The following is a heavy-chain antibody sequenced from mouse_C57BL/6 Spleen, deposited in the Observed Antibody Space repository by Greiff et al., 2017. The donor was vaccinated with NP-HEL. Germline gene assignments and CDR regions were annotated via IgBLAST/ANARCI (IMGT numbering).Heavy chain of an antibody. D-gene: IGHD1-1*01. V-gene: IGHV5-4*03. CDR2: ISDGGSYT. CDR3: ARAYYYGSSYNYFDY. CDR1: GFTFSSYA. Sequence: EVKVVESGGGLVKPGGSLKLSCAASGFTFSSYAMSWVRQTPEKRLEWVATISDGGSYTYYPDNVKGRFTISRDNAKNNLYLQMSHLKSEDTAMYYCARAYYYGSSYNYFDYWGQGTTLTVSS. J-gene: IGHJ2*01.